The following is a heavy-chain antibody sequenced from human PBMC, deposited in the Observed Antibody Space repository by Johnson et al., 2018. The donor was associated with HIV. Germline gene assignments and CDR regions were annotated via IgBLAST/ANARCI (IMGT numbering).Heavy chain of an antibody. Sequence: EQLVESGGGLVQPGGSLRLSCAASGFTFSSYWMSWVRQAPGKGLEWVANIKQDGSEKYYVDSVKGRFTISRDNAKNSLYLQMNSLRAEDTAVYYCARERFLEWFGAFDIWGQGTMVTVSS. CDR3: ARERFLEWFGAFDI. CDR1: GFTFSSYW. V-gene: IGHV3-7*05. D-gene: IGHD3-3*01. CDR2: IKQDGSEK. J-gene: IGHJ3*02.